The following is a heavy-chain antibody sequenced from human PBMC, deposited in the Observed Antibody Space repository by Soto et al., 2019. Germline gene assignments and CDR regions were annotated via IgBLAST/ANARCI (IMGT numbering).Heavy chain of an antibody. Sequence: SETLSLTYSVSGGSVSDKTYYWSWIRQPPGKRLEWIGYVYYSGTTNYNPSLKSRVTISVDLSKNRFSLRLSSVTTADTALYYCARTTAVPNTLRSRYFFDYWGQGTLVTVSS. CDR1: GGSVSDKTYY. D-gene: IGHD4-17*01. CDR3: ARTTAVPNTLRSRYFFDY. V-gene: IGHV4-61*01. J-gene: IGHJ4*02. CDR2: VYYSGTT.